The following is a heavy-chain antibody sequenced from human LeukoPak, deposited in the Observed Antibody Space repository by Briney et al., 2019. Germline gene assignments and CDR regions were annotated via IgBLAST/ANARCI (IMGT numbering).Heavy chain of an antibody. V-gene: IGHV1-2*02. Sequence: ASVKVSCRASGYTFTDFSDYYIHWVRQAPGQVLEWMGWINPNSGATYYAHKFQGRVTMTRDTSINTAYMELSRLTSDDTVVYFCVRVSTGWYFDYWGQGTLVSVSS. CDR1: GYTFTDFSDYY. D-gene: IGHD6-19*01. J-gene: IGHJ4*02. CDR2: INPNSGAT. CDR3: VRVSTGWYFDY.